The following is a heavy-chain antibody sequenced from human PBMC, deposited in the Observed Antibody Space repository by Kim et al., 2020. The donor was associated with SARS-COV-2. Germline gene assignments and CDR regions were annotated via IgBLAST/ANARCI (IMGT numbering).Heavy chain of an antibody. D-gene: IGHD2-15*01. CDR2: ISYSGSDT. V-gene: IGHV3-48*03. Sequence: GGSLRLSCAASGFVFSSYEMNWVRQAPGKGLEWVSYISYSGSDTQYEDSVKGRFIISRDNAKSSLFLQMNSLRAEDTAVYYCARWDCSGRACSGHYHYG. CDR3: ARWDCSGRACSGHYHYG. J-gene: IGHJ6*01. CDR1: GFVFSSYE.